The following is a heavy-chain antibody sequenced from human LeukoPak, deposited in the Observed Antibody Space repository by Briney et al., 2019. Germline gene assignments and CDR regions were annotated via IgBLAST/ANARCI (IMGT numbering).Heavy chain of an antibody. CDR3: AKARSGSYYFGAFDI. J-gene: IGHJ3*02. D-gene: IGHD1-26*01. Sequence: PGGSLRLSCAASGFTFSSYAMSWVRQAPGKGQEWVSAISGSGGSTYYADSVKGRFTISRDNSKNTLYLQMNSLRAEDTAVYYCAKARSGSYYFGAFDIWGQGTMVTVSS. CDR1: GFTFSSYA. CDR2: ISGSGGST. V-gene: IGHV3-23*01.